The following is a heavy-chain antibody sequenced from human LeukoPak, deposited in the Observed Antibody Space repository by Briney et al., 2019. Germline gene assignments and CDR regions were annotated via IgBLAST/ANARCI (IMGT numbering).Heavy chain of an antibody. Sequence: ASVKVSCKASGGTFSRYAISWVRQAPGQGLEWMGRIIPILGIANYAQKFQGRVTITADKSTSTAYMELSSLRSEDTAVYYCARDRDYYYDSSGYSPNWFDPWGQGTLVTVSS. D-gene: IGHD3-22*01. CDR3: ARDRDYYYDSSGYSPNWFDP. V-gene: IGHV1-69*04. J-gene: IGHJ5*02. CDR1: GGTFSRYA. CDR2: IIPILGIA.